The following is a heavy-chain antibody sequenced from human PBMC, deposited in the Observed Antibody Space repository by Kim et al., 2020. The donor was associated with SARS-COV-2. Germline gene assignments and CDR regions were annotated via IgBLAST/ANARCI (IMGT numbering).Heavy chain of an antibody. CDR2: ISSSSSYI. CDR1: GFTFSSYS. V-gene: IGHV3-21*01. Sequence: GGSLRLSCAASGFTFSSYSMNWVRQAPGKGLEWVSSISSSSSYIYYADSVKGRFTISRDNAKNSLYLQMNSLRAEDTAVYYCARDSVTPVPYETPTEPDYWGQGTLVTVSS. CDR3: ARDSVTPVPYETPTEPDY. J-gene: IGHJ4*02. D-gene: IGHD2-2*01.